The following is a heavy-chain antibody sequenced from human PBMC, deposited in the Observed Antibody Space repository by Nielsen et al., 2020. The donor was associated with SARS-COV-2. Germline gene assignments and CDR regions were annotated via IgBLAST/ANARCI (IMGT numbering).Heavy chain of an antibody. V-gene: IGHV3-20*04. CDR1: GFTFDDYG. CDR3: ATLAGTDVYDI. CDR2: INWNGGST. D-gene: IGHD1-1*01. J-gene: IGHJ3*02. Sequence: GGSLRLSCAASGFTFDDYGMSWVRQAPGKGLEWVSGINWNGGSTGYADSVKGRFTVSRDKSTNTLYLQMNSLKAEDTAVYFCATLAGTDVYDIWGQGTMVTVSS.